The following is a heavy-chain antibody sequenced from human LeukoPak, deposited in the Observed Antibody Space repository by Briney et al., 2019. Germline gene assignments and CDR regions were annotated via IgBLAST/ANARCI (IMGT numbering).Heavy chain of an antibody. V-gene: IGHV1-69*05. D-gene: IGHD4-17*01. J-gene: IGHJ5*02. Sequence: VKVSCKASGGTFSSYAISWVRQAPGQGLEWMGGIIPIFGTANYAQKFQGRVTITTDESTSTAYMELSSLRSEDTAVYYSAREYSSWPVTTYLNWFDPWGQGTLVTVSS. CDR3: AREYSSWPVTTYLNWFDP. CDR1: GGTFSSYA. CDR2: IIPIFGTA.